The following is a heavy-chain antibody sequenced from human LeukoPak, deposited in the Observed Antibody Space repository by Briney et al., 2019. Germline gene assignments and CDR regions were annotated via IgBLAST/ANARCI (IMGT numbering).Heavy chain of an antibody. V-gene: IGHV3-53*01. Sequence: GGSLRLSCAASGFTVSTHYMSWVRQAPGKGLEWVSLTYSDGSTYYADSVKGRFTISRDNSKNTLYLQMNSLRAEDTAVYYCARDSRGITMISHQGFDYWGQGTLVTVSS. D-gene: IGHD3-22*01. CDR2: TYSDGST. CDR1: GFTVSTHY. J-gene: IGHJ4*02. CDR3: ARDSRGITMISHQGFDY.